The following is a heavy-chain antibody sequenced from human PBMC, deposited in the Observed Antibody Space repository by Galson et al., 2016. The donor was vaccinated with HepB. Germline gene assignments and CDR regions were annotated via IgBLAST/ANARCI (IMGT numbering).Heavy chain of an antibody. V-gene: IGHV1-46*01. J-gene: IGHJ4*02. CDR2: INPNAGTT. CDR3: VRGQPMAGAPFDY. D-gene: IGHD6-19*01. Sequence: SVKVSCKASGYTFINYFLHWVRQAPGQGLEWVGGINPNAGTTTYAQKFQGRVTMTRDTSTSTVYTELRSLRSEDTAVYFCVRGQPMAGAPFDYWGQGSLVSVSS. CDR1: GYTFINYF.